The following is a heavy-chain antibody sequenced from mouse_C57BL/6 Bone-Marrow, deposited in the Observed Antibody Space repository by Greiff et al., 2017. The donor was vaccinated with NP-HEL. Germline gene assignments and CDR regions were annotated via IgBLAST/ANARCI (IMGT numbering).Heavy chain of an antibody. CDR1: GFTFSSYT. Sequence: EVNVVESGGGLVKPGGSLKLSCAASGFTFSSYTMSWVRQTPGKRLEWVATISGGGGNTYYPDSVKGRFTFSRDNAKNTLYLQMSSLRSEDTALYYCARRGYGYYYAMDYWGQGTSVTVSS. V-gene: IGHV5-9*01. CDR2: ISGGGGNT. CDR3: ARRGYGYYYAMDY. J-gene: IGHJ4*01. D-gene: IGHD1-1*01.